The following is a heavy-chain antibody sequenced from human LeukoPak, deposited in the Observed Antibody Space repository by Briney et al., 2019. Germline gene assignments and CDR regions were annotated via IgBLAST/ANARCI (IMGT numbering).Heavy chain of an antibody. Sequence: SETLSLTCTVSGGSISSSSYYWGWIRQPPGKGLEWIGSIYYSGSTYYNPSLKSRVTISVDTSKNQFSLKLSSVTAADTAVYYCARRVEGFGGAFDIWGQGTMVTVSS. CDR2: IYYSGST. V-gene: IGHV4-39*01. CDR1: GGSISSSSYY. J-gene: IGHJ3*02. D-gene: IGHD3-10*01. CDR3: ARRVEGFGGAFDI.